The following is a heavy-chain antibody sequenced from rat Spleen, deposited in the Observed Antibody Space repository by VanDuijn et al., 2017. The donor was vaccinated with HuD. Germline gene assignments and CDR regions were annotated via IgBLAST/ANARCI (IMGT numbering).Heavy chain of an antibody. D-gene: IGHD1-11*01. CDR2: ISYEGSST. CDR3: ARWGRRDY. Sequence: EVQLVESGGGLVQPGRSLKLSCAASGFTFSDYYMAWVRQAPKKGLEWVASISYEGSSTYYGDSVKGRFTISRDNAKSTLYLQMNSLRSEDTATYYCARWGRRDYWDQGVMVTVSS. V-gene: IGHV5-22*01. J-gene: IGHJ2*01. CDR1: GFTFSDYY.